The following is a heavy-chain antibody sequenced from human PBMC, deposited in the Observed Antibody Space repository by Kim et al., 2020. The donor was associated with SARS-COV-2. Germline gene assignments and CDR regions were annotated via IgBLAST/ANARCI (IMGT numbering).Heavy chain of an antibody. J-gene: IGHJ5*02. CDR1: GYTFSNYV. D-gene: IGHD2-2*01. V-gene: IGHV1-3*01. CDR3: ARADEYHLNLPDP. Sequence: ASVKVSCKASGYTFSNYVMHWVRQAPGQGLEWMGWIKLGNGDTKYSRKFQGRVTMTWDTSASTAYMELSSLRSEDTAVYYCARADEYHLNLPDPWGQGTLVTVSS. CDR2: IKLGNGDT.